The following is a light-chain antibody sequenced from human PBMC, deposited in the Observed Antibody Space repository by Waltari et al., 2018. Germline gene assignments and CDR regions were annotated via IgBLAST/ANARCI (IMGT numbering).Light chain of an antibody. V-gene: IGLV1-47*01. CDR1: HPNLGMTY. J-gene: IGLJ1*01. CDR3: ASWDESHYV. Sequence: QSVLTQPPSASETPGQRVTISCSGIHPNLGMTYLSWYQQLPGSAPKLLIYRNNLRPLGVPDRFSASKYGTLASLVISGIRSEDEGVYYCASWDESHYVFGGGTTVTVL. CDR2: RNN.